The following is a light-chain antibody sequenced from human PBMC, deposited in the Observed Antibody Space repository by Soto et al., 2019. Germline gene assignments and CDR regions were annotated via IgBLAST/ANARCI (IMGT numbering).Light chain of an antibody. CDR3: SSYTTATTLV. CDR1: SSDVGNYNY. Sequence: QSALTQPASVSGAPGQSITISCTRTSSDVGNYNYVSWYQQYPGKVPKLLIYKVSIRPSGVPNRFSGSKSGDTASLTISGLQAEDEADYYCSSYTTATTLVFGGGTKLTVL. V-gene: IGLV2-14*01. CDR2: KVS. J-gene: IGLJ2*01.